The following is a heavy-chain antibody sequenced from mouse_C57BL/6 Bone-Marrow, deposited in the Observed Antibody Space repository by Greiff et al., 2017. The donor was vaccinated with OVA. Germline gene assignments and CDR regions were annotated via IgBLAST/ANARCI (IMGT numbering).Heavy chain of an antibody. CDR3: ARVGYDFYYFAD. CDR1: GFSLTSCA. J-gene: IGHJ2*01. CDR2: IWTGGGT. D-gene: IGHD2-2*01. Sequence: VKLMESGPGLVAPSQSLSITCTVSGFSLTSCAISWVRQPPGKGLEWIGVIWTGGGTHYNSALKSRLSLSKDNSRSQVCLKKISLQTDDTARYYCARVGYDFYYFADWREGTTITVYS. V-gene: IGHV2-9-1*01.